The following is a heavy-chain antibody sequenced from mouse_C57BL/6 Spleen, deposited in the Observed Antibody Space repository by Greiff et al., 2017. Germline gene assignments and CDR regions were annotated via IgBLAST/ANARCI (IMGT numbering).Heavy chain of an antibody. Sequence: EVQLQQSGPELVKPGASVKIPCKASGYTFTDYNMDWVKQSHGKSLEWIGDSNPNNGGTIYNQKFKGKATLTVDKSSSTAYMGLRSLRSEDTAVYYCALGSYYARDYWGQGTSVTVSS. J-gene: IGHJ4*01. V-gene: IGHV1-18*01. CDR2: SNPNNGGT. D-gene: IGHD3-3*01. CDR3: ALGSYYARDY. CDR1: GYTFTDYN.